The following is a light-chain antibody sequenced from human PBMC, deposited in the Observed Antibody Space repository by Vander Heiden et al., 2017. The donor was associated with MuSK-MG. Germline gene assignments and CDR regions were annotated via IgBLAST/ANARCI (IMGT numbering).Light chain of an antibody. CDR1: HSISSY. V-gene: IGKV1-39*01. CDR2: AAS. J-gene: IGKJ1*01. Sequence: DIQMTRSPSSLSASVGHSVTITCRASHSISSYLNWYQQKPGKAPKLLIYAASSLQSGVPSRFSGSGSRTDFTLTISRLQPEDFATYYCQQSDSTPRTFGQGTKVEIK. CDR3: QQSDSTPRT.